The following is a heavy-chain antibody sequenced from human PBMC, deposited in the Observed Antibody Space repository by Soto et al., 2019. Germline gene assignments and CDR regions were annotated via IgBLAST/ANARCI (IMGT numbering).Heavy chain of an antibody. Sequence: HPGGSLRLSCAATGLTFSSYAMTWVRQTPGKGLEWVSAISGGGDSTYYTDSVKGRFTISRDNSKKTLYLQMNSLRAEDTAVYYCAKEGSGWPDYFAYWGQGTLVTVSS. J-gene: IGHJ4*02. CDR3: AKEGSGWPDYFAY. CDR1: GLTFSSYA. D-gene: IGHD6-19*01. V-gene: IGHV3-23*01. CDR2: ISGGGDST.